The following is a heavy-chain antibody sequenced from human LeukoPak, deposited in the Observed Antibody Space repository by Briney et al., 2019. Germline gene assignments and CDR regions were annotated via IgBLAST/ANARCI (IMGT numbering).Heavy chain of an antibody. D-gene: IGHD5-12*01. CDR1: GFTFSSYE. Sequence: GGSLRLSCAASGFTFSSYEMNWVRQAPGKGLEWVSYISSSGSTIYYADSVKGRFTISRDNAKNSLYLQMNSLRAEDTAVYYCARERYSGYDDFDYWGQGTLVTVSS. J-gene: IGHJ4*02. CDR2: ISSSGSTI. V-gene: IGHV3-48*03. CDR3: ARERYSGYDDFDY.